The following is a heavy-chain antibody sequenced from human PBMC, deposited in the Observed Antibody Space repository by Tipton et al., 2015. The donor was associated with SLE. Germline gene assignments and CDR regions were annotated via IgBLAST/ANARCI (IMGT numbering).Heavy chain of an antibody. CDR3: SRVGVDGRYPSYFHY. CDR1: GGSISSSSYY. Sequence: TLSLTCTVSGGSISSSSYYWGWIRQPPGKGLEWIGGIYYSGSTNYNPSLKSRVTISVDTSKNQFSLKLSSVTAADTAVYYCSRVGVDGRYPSYFHYLGQGTQVNLSP. V-gene: IGHV4-39*07. J-gene: IGHJ4*02. CDR2: IYYSGST. D-gene: IGHD1-26*01.